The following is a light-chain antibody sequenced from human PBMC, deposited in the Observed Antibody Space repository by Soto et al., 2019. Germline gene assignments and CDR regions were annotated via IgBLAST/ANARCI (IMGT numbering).Light chain of an antibody. V-gene: IGLV2-14*01. CDR1: TSDVGGYNY. CDR2: EVS. J-gene: IGLJ2*01. CDR3: SSYTTSSTSYVI. Sequence: QSALTQPASVSGSPGQSITISCTGTTSDVGGYNYVSWYQHEPGKAPKLMIYEVSNRPSGVSNRFSGSKSGNTASLTISGLQAEDEADYYCSSYTTSSTSYVIFGGGTKVTVL.